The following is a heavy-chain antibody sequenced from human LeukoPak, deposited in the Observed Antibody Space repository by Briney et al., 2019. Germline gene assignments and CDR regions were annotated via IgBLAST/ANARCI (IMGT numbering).Heavy chain of an antibody. Sequence: ASVKVSCKASGYTFTGYYMHWVRQAPGQGLEWMGWINPNSGGTNYAQKFQGRVTMTRDTSISTAYMELSRLRSDDTAVYYCARGQINWNYPDAFDIWGQGTMVTVSS. D-gene: IGHD1-7*01. CDR2: INPNSGGT. CDR1: GYTFTGYY. CDR3: ARGQINWNYPDAFDI. J-gene: IGHJ3*02. V-gene: IGHV1-2*02.